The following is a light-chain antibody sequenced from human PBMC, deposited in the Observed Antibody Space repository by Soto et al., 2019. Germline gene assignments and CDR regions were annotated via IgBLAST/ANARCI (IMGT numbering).Light chain of an antibody. J-gene: IGKJ1*01. V-gene: IGKV3-20*01. CDR1: QRFNSNY. CDR2: AAS. CDR3: QHYDDSPWG. Sequence: EIVLTQSPGTLSLSPGERATLSCRASQRFNSNYLAWYQKKPGQAPRLVMYAASSRATGIPDRFSGSASGTDFTLAITRVEPEDFAMYYCQHYDDSPWGFGQGTKLEIK.